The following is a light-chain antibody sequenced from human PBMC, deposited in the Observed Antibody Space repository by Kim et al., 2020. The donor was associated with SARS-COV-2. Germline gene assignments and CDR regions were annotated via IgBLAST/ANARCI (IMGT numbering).Light chain of an antibody. J-gene: IGLJ1*01. CDR3: QSYDSSLSALYV. CDR2: DNS. CDR1: SSKIGAGYD. Sequence: VTVSCAGSSSKIGAGYDVPWYQPLPGTAPKLLIYDNSNRPSGVPDRFSGSKSGTSASLAITGLQAEDEADYYCQSYDSSLSALYVFGTGTKVTVL. V-gene: IGLV1-40*01.